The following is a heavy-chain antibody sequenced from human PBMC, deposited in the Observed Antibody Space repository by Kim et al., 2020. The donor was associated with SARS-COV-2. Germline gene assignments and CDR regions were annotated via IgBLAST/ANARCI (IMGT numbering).Heavy chain of an antibody. V-gene: IGHV4-34*01. J-gene: IGHJ5*02. Sequence: SETLSLTCAVYGGSFSGYYWSWIRQPPGKGLEWIGEINHSGSTNYNPSLKSRVTISVDTSKNQFSLKLSSVTAADTAVYYCARGGIAAFFLNVLRWFDPWGQGTLVTVSS. CDR1: GGSFSGYY. CDR3: ARGGIAAFFLNVLRWFDP. CDR2: INHSGST. D-gene: IGHD6-13*01.